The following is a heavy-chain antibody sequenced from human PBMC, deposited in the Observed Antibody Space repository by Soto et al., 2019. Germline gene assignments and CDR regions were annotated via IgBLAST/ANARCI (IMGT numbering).Heavy chain of an antibody. Sequence: DVQLLESGGGLVQRGGPLSLSCAASGFTFSTIGMTWVRQPPGKGLEWVSYGGSGGSTYYADSVKGRFTISRDNSKNTLYLQMNSLRAEDTAVYYCVKFRGRAYHYYYMDVWGNGTTVTVSS. CDR1: GFTFSTIG. D-gene: IGHD3-16*01. J-gene: IGHJ6*03. CDR3: VKFRGRAYHYYYMDV. CDR2: GGSGGST. V-gene: IGHV3-23*01.